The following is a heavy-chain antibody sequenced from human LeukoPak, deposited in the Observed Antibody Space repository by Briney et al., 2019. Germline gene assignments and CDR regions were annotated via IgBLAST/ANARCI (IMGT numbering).Heavy chain of an antibody. CDR2: INWNGGST. V-gene: IGHV3-20*04. J-gene: IGHJ2*01. D-gene: IGHD6-13*01. CDR3: ARGRGIAAAYWYFDL. Sequence: GGSLRLSCAASGFTFDDYGMSWVRQAPGKGLEWVSGINWNGGSTGYADSVKGRFTISRDNAKNSLYLQMNSLRAEDTALYYCARGRGIAAAYWYFDLWGRGTLVTVSS. CDR1: GFTFDDYG.